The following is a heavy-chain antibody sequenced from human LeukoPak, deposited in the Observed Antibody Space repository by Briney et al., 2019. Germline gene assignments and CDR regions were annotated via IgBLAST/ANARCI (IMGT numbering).Heavy chain of an antibody. CDR2: ISGGGGST. CDR1: GFTFSSYA. J-gene: IGHJ3*02. CDR3: ANWPHAFDT. Sequence: AGGCLRLSCAASGFTFSSYAMSWVRQAPGKGLEWVSAISGGGGSTYYADSVKGRYTISRDNSKNTLYLQMNSLRAEDTAVYYCANWPHAFDTCGQGTMVTVSS. V-gene: IGHV3-23*01.